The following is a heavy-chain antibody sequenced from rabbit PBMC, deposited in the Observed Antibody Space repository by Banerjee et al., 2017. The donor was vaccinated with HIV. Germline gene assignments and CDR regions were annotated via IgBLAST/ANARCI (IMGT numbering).Heavy chain of an antibody. CDR2: IYTDSGST. V-gene: IGHV1S40*01. CDR1: GFSFSSSYY. J-gene: IGHJ6*01. Sequence: QSLEESGGGLVQPEGSLTLTCKASGFSFSSSYYMCWVRQAPGKGLEWIACIYTDSGSTYYATWAKGRFTISETSSTTVTLQMTSLTAADTATYFCVRDGDLWGQGTLVTVS. CDR3: VRDGDL.